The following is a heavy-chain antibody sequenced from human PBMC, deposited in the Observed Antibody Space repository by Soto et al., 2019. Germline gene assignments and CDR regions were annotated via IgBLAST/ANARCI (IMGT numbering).Heavy chain of an antibody. CDR2: IYYSGST. Sequence: SETLSLTCTVSGGSISSGGYYWSWIRQHPGKGLEWIGYIYYSGSTYYNPSLKSRVTISVDTSKNQFSLKLSSVTAADTAVYYCARSAPKAPTFDIWGQGTMVT. V-gene: IGHV4-31*03. CDR3: ARSAPKAPTFDI. J-gene: IGHJ3*02. CDR1: GGSISSGGYY.